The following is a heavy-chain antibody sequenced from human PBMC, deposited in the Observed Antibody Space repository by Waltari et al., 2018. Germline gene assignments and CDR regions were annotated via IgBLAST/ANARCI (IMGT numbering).Heavy chain of an antibody. CDR3: AKIPED. V-gene: IGHV3-30*18. D-gene: IGHD2-2*02. CDR1: GFTFSSYG. CDR2: ISYDGSNK. Sequence: QVQLVESGGGVVQPGRSLRLSCAASGFTFSSYGMHWVRQAPGKGLEWVAVISYDGSNKYYADSVKGRFTISRDNSKNTLYLQMNSLRAEDTAVYYCAKIPEDWGQGTLVTVSS. J-gene: IGHJ4*02.